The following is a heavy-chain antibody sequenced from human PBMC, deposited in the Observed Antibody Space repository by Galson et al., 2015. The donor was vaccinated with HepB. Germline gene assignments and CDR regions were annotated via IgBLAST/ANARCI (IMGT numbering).Heavy chain of an antibody. CDR2: ISPLFDKP. CDR1: GGSLSTFA. D-gene: IGHD1-14*01. Sequence: SVKVSCKASGGSLSTFAISWVRQAPGQGLEWVGGISPLFDKPNNAQKVHGRVTCTADKFTNKAYMQLNSLRSEDTAVYYCARVTGPLRGDAFDMWGQGTKVTVSS. CDR3: ARVTGPLRGDAFDM. J-gene: IGHJ3*02. V-gene: IGHV1-69*06.